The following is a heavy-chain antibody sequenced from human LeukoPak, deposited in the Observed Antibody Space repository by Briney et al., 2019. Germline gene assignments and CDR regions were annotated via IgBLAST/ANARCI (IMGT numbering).Heavy chain of an antibody. CDR1: GFTFSSYG. CDR3: ARAYGYVTYYFDY. V-gene: IGHV3-33*01. D-gene: IGHD5-12*01. Sequence: GGSLRLSCAASGFTFSSYGMHWVRQAPAKGREGVEVIWYDGSNKYYADSVKGRFPISRDNSKNTLYLQMNSLRAEDTAVYYCARAYGYVTYYFDYWGQGTLVTVSS. CDR2: IWYDGSNK. J-gene: IGHJ4*02.